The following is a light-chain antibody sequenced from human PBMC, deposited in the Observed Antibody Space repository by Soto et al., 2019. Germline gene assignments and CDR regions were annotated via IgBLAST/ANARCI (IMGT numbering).Light chain of an antibody. CDR2: DAS. CDR1: QSVSSSY. V-gene: IGKV3D-20*02. J-gene: IGKJ1*01. Sequence: EIVLTQSPGTLSLSPGDTATLSCRASQSVSSSYLVWYQQKPGQAPRLLIYDASNRATGIPARFSGSGSGTDFTLTISSLEPEDFAVYYCQQRSNWPTFGQGTKVDIK. CDR3: QQRSNWPT.